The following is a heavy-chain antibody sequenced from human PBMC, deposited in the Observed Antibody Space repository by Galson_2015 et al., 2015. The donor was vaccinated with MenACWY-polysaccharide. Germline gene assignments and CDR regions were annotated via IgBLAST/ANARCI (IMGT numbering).Heavy chain of an antibody. D-gene: IGHD3-3*01. CDR1: GYSFTTYG. J-gene: IGHJ6*02. CDR3: AREESSLPGSPYRYYGMDV. Sequence: SVKVSCKASGYSFTTYGISWVRQAPGQGFEWMGWISVSNGNTNYAQKFKGRVTMTTDTSTSTAYMELRSLRSDDTAVYYCAREESSLPGSPYRYYGMDVWGPGTTVIVSS. CDR2: ISVSNGNT. V-gene: IGHV1-18*01.